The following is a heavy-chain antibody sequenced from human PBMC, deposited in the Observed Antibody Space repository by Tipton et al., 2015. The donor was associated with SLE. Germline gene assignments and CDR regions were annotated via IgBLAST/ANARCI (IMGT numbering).Heavy chain of an antibody. CDR1: GDTFSNYD. J-gene: IGHJ4*02. CDR3: AREGGMSTGGFFDF. Sequence: QSGPEVKKPGSSVKVSCKASGDTFSNYDFNWVRQAPGQGLAWMGGIIPMSGRAFYAQMFHGRVTITADESTSTVYMELSSLTSDDTALYYRAREGGMSTGGFFDFWGQGTPVTVSS. D-gene: IGHD1-1*01. CDR2: IIPMSGRA. V-gene: IGHV1-69*01.